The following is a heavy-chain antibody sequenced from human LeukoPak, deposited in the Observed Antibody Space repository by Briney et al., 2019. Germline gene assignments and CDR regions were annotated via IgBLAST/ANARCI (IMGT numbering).Heavy chain of an antibody. CDR1: GFTFSSYD. Sequence: PGGSLRLSCAASGFTFSSYDMHWVRQVTGKGLEWVSAIGTAGDTYYPGSVKGRFTISRENAKNSLYLQMNSLRAGDTAVYYCARGRDPWSSDWRTIDYWGQGTLVTVSS. CDR2: IGTAGDT. J-gene: IGHJ4*02. D-gene: IGHD2-21*01. CDR3: ARGRDPWSSDWRTIDY. V-gene: IGHV3-13*01.